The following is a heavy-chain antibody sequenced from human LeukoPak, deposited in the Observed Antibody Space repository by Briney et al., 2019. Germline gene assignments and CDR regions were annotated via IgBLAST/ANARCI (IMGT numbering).Heavy chain of an antibody. Sequence: PGRSLRLSCAASGFTFSSYAMHWVRQAPGKGLEWVSAISGSGGSTYYADSVKGRFTISRDNSKNTLYLQMNSLRAEDTAVYYCAKGGYYDILTGYLYASDIWGQGTMVTVSS. D-gene: IGHD3-9*01. CDR3: AKGGYYDILTGYLYASDI. CDR1: GFTFSSYA. J-gene: IGHJ3*02. V-gene: IGHV3-23*01. CDR2: ISGSGGST.